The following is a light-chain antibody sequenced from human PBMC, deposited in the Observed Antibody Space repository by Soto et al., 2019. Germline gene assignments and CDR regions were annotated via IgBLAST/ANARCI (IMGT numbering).Light chain of an antibody. Sequence: QAVVTQSPSVSASLGASVNLPCTLSSGHRTYAIAWHQVQSGKGPRFLMTINSDGSHNRGDGVPARFSGASFGAERFLIISSLQSDDETDYYCQTWGPGIVVFGGGTKLTVL. J-gene: IGLJ2*01. V-gene: IGLV4-69*01. CDR2: INSDGSH. CDR1: SGHRTYA. CDR3: QTWGPGIVV.